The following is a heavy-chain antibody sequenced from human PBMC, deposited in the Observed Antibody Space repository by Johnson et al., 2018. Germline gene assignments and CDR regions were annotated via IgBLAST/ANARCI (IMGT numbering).Heavy chain of an antibody. D-gene: IGHD3-3*01. CDR2: ISGCGGST. Sequence: VQSGGSLRLSCAASVFTLSSYAMTWVRQAPGRGLEWVSAISGCGGSTYYSDSVKDRFTISRDNSKNTLYLQMNSLRAEDTAVYYCARDPNILGITSAFDIWGQGTMVTVSS. CDR3: ARDPNILGITSAFDI. J-gene: IGHJ3*02. CDR1: VFTLSSYA. V-gene: IGHV3-23*01.